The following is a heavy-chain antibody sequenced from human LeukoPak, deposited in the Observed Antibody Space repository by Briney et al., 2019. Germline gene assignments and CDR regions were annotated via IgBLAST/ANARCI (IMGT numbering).Heavy chain of an antibody. D-gene: IGHD2-15*01. CDR1: GGSFSGYY. V-gene: IGHV4-34*01. J-gene: IGHJ4*02. Sequence: PSETLSLTCAVYGGSFSGYYWSWIRQPPGKGLEWIGEINHSGSANYNPSLKSRVTISVDTSKNQFSLKLSSVTAADTAVYYCARWAQDIVVVVAAPGYYFDYWGQGTLVTGSS. CDR2: INHSGSA. CDR3: ARWAQDIVVVVAAPGYYFDY.